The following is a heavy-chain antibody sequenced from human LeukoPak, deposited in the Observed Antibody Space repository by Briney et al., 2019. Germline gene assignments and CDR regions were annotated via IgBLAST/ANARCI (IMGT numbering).Heavy chain of an antibody. CDR2: ISWNSGSI. J-gene: IGHJ3*02. CDR3: AREPLVLGAFDI. D-gene: IGHD3-10*01. CDR1: GFTFDDYA. V-gene: IGHV3-9*03. Sequence: GRSLRLSCAASGFTFDDYAMHWVRQAPRKGLEWVSGISWNSGSIGYADSVKGRFTISRDNAKNSLYLQMNSLRAEDMALYYCAREPLVLGAFDIWGQGTMVTVSS.